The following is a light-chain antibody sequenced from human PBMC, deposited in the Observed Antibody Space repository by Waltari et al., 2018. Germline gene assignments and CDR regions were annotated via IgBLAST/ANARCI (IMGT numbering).Light chain of an antibody. J-gene: IGKJ2*03. CDR1: QSLVHSNGNTY. V-gene: IGKV2-30*02. CDR3: GQGTHLPYS. Sequence: DVVMTQSPLSLPITPGQPASISCRSSQSLVHSNGNTYLSWYQQKPGQPPRRLIYEVSNQDSGVPDRFGGSGAGTDFTLKISIVEAEDVGVYYCGQGTHLPYSFGQGTKVEIK. CDR2: EVS.